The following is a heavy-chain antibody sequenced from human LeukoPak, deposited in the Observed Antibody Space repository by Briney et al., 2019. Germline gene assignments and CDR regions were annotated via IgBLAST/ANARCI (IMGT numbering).Heavy chain of an antibody. CDR1: GGSSSSYY. CDR2: IYSSGST. D-gene: IGHD6-19*01. V-gene: IGHV4-4*07. J-gene: IGHJ4*02. Sequence: SQTLSLTCTVAGGSSSSYYWSWIRQPTGKGLEWIVLIYSSGSTSYNPSLKSRVTMSVDTSTNQVSLKLSYATAADTAMYHCARIYQSSGISSGYFDYWGQGTLVTVSS. CDR3: ARIYQSSGISSGYFDY.